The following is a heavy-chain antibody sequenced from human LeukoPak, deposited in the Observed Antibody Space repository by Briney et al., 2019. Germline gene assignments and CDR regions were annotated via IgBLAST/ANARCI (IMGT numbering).Heavy chain of an antibody. Sequence: PGGSLRLSCAVPGFTVSSHYMSWVRQAPGKGLEWVSVIYSGGSTYYADSVKGRFTISRDNSKNTLYLQMNSLRAGDTAVYYCARHDWFDPWGKGTLVTVSS. CDR3: ARHDWFDP. J-gene: IGHJ5*02. V-gene: IGHV3-53*01. CDR2: IYSGGST. CDR1: GFTVSSHY.